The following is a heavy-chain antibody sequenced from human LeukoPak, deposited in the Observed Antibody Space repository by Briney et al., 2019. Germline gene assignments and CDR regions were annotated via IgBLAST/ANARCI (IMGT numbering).Heavy chain of an antibody. CDR3: ARENYGGTGGFDY. J-gene: IGHJ4*02. CDR1: GFTFSSYA. CDR2: ISNSGGRT. V-gene: IGHV3-23*01. D-gene: IGHD4-23*01. Sequence: GGSLRLSCAASGFTFSSYAMSWVRQAPGKGLEWVSSISNSGGRTFYTDSVKGRFTISRENAKNSLYLQMNSLRAEDTAVYYCARENYGGTGGFDYWGQGTLATVSS.